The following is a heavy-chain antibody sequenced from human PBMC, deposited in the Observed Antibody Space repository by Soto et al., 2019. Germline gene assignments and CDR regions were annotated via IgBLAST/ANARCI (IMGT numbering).Heavy chain of an antibody. D-gene: IGHD5-18*01. V-gene: IGHV1-3*01. CDR1: GYTFTSYG. J-gene: IGHJ4*02. Sequence: ASVKVSCKASGYTFTSYGMHWVRQAPGQRLEWMGWINAGNGNTKYSQKFQGRVTITRDTSASTAYMELSSLRSEDTALYYCASLDTARVETAGYWGQGTRVTVSS. CDR2: INAGNGNT. CDR3: ASLDTARVETAGY.